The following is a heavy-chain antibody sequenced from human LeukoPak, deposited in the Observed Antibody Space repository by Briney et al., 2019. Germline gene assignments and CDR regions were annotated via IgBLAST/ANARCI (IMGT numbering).Heavy chain of an antibody. CDR2: VHPSGGST. CDR1: GYTFTSYF. J-gene: IGHJ5*02. D-gene: IGHD3-9*01. CDR3: AREVLDILTVYPFLDP. V-gene: IGHV1-46*01. Sequence: GASVKVSCKASGYTFTSYFIHWVRQAPGQGPEWVGIVHPSGGSTSYAEKFQGRVTMTSDTSTSTVYMELSSLRSEDTAVYYCAREVLDILTVYPFLDPWGQGTLVTVSS.